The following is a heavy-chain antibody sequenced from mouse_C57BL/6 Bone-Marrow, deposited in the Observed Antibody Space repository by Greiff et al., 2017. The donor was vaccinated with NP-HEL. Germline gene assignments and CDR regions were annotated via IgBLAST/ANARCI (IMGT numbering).Heavy chain of an antibody. CDR2: IYPGSGST. Sequence: QVQLQQPGAELVKPGASVKMSCKASGYTFTSYWITWVKQRPGQGLEWIGDIYPGSGSTNYNEKFKSKATLTVDTSSSTAYMQLSSLTSEDSAVYYCAREGVYYSNYVYAMDYWGQGTSVTVSS. CDR3: AREGVYYSNYVYAMDY. V-gene: IGHV1-55*01. J-gene: IGHJ4*01. CDR1: GYTFTSYW. D-gene: IGHD2-5*01.